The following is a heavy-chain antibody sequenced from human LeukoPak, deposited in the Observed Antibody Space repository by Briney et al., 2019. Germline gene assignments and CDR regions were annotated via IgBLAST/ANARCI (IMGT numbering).Heavy chain of an antibody. CDR2: IRYGGSNK. J-gene: IGHJ4*02. D-gene: IGHD6-13*01. CDR3: AKDLYGRSSWLPFDY. V-gene: IGHV3-30*02. Sequence: GGSLRLSCAASGFTFSSYSMNWVRQAPGRGLEWVAFIRYGGSNKYYADSVKGRFTISRDNSKNTLYLQMNSLRAEDTAVYYCAKDLYGRSSWLPFDYWGQGTLVTVSS. CDR1: GFTFSSYS.